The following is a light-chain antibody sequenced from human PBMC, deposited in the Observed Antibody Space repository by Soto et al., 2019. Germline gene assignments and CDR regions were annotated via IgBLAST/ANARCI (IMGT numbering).Light chain of an antibody. V-gene: IGKV3-20*01. CDR1: HIVSTCY. J-gene: IGKJ5*01. Sequence: LSLSPATISSPSGGTTTLSYSVRHIVSTCYSAWYQQPPGQATRLLICGACSRAAGLPERFSGSGSGTDFTLTSSILEPEDVAVYCCQQYGSSLITFGQGTRLEI. CDR2: GAC. CDR3: QQYGSSLIT.